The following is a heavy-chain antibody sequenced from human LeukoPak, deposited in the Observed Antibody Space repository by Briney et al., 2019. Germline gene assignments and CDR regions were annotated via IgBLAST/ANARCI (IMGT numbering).Heavy chain of an antibody. J-gene: IGHJ4*02. CDR2: ISSSSSYI. CDR1: GFPFSSYS. Sequence: PGGSLRLSCAASGFPFSSYSMNWVRQAPGKGLEWVSSISSSSSYIYYADSVKGRFTISRDNSKNTLYLQMNSLRAEDTAVYYCAKEGERWLQFESCPDYWGQGTLVTVSS. CDR3: AKEGERWLQFESCPDY. V-gene: IGHV3-21*01. D-gene: IGHD5-24*01.